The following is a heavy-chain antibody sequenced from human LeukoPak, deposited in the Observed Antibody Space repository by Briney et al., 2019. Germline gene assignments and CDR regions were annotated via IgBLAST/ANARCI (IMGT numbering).Heavy chain of an antibody. J-gene: IGHJ3*02. V-gene: IGHV4-59*12. D-gene: IGHD2-15*01. CDR2: IYYSGST. Sequence: PSETLSLTCTVSGGSISSYYWSWIRQPPGKGLEWIGYIYYSGSTNYNPSLKSRVTISVDTSKNQFSLKLSSVTAADTALYYCAKDMSHYSGCSGGSCYPGAFDIWGQGTMVTVSS. CDR1: GGSISSYY. CDR3: AKDMSHYSGCSGGSCYPGAFDI.